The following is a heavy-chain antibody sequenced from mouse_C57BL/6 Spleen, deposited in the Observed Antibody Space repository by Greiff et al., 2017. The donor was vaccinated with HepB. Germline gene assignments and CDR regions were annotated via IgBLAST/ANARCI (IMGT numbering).Heavy chain of an antibody. V-gene: IGHV1-52*01. D-gene: IGHD1-1*01. CDR3: AREGIITTVVATPFAY. CDR2: IDPSDSET. J-gene: IGHJ3*01. CDR1: GYTFTSYW. Sequence: QVQLKQPGAELVRPGSSVKLSCKASGYTFTSYWMHWVKQRPIQGLEWIGNIDPSDSETHYNQKFKDKATLTVDKSSSTAYMQLSSLTSEDSAVYYCAREGIITTVVATPFAYWGQGTLVTVSA.